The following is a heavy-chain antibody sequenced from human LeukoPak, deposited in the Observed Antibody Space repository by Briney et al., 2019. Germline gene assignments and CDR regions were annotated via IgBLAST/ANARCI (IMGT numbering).Heavy chain of an antibody. CDR3: ARGGGSPGAFDI. V-gene: IGHV4-34*01. CDR2: INHSGST. Sequence: SETLSLTCAVYGGSFSGYYWSWIRQPPGKGLEWIGEINHSGSTNYNPSLKSRVTISVDTSKNQFSLKLSSVTAADTAVYYCARGGGSPGAFDIWGQGTMVTVSS. CDR1: GGSFSGYY. D-gene: IGHD1-26*01. J-gene: IGHJ3*02.